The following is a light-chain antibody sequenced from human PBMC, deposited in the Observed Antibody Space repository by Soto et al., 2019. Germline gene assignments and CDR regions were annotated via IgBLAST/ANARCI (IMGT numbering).Light chain of an antibody. J-gene: IGKJ3*01. CDR2: ATS. Sequence: EIVLTQSPGTLTLSPGERATLSCRASQSISSYLAWYQQKPGQAPRLLIYATSNRATGIPARFSGSGSATDFTLNISSLEPEDFAVYCCQQRSSSPFTFGPGTKVDIK. CDR3: QQRSSSPFT. V-gene: IGKV3-11*01. CDR1: QSISSY.